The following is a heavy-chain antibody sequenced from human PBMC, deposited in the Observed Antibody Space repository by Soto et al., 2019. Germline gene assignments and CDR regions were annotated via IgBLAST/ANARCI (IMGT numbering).Heavy chain of an antibody. CDR2: VYYSGGA. J-gene: IGHJ4*02. D-gene: IGHD3-16*01. V-gene: IGHV4-31*03. Sequence: SETLSLTCTVSGGSISSGDYYWSWIRQHPGKGLEWIGYVYYSGGAYYNPSLESRVTISIDTSKNQFSLKLSSVTAADTAVYYCARDKAITFGGVFVPVRLFYYWGQGTLVTVSS. CDR1: GGSISSGDYY. CDR3: ARDKAITFGGVFVPVRLFYY.